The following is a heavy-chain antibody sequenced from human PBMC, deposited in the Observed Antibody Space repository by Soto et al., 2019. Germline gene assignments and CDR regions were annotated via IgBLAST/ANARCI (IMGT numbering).Heavy chain of an antibody. CDR1: GGSINSDSYF. V-gene: IGHV4-30-4*01. CDR2: IYNSGST. CDR3: ARGPSGDKVDY. D-gene: IGHD7-27*01. J-gene: IGHJ4*02. Sequence: QVQLQESGPGLVKPSQTLSLTCTVSGGSINSDSYFWSWIRQSPEKGLEWIGHIYNSGSTYTNPSLSXRXTXSXXTSTNHFFMKLTSVTAADTALYFCARGPSGDKVDYWGQGTLVTVSS.